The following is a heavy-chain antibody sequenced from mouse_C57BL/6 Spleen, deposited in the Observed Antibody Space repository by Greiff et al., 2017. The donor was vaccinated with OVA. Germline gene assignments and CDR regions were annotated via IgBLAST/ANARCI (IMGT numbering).Heavy chain of an antibody. J-gene: IGHJ4*01. CDR2: IYPSDSET. CDR1: GYTFTSYW. D-gene: IGHD3-3*01. V-gene: IGHV1-61*01. Sequence: QVQLQQPGAELVRPGSSVKLSCKASGYTFTSYWMAWVKQRPGQGLEWIGNIYPSDSETHYNQKFKDKATLTVDKSSSTAYMQLSSLTSEDSAVYYCARRANPYAMDYWGQGTSVTISS. CDR3: ARRANPYAMDY.